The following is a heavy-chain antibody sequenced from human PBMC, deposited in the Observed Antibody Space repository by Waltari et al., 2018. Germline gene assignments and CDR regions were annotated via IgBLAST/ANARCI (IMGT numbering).Heavy chain of an antibody. V-gene: IGHV3-48*03. CDR1: AFPFSSYE. CDR2: INSSGSTI. Sequence: EVQLVESGGGLVQPGGSLSIYCAASAFPFSSYEMTWVRQAPEQGLAWVSYINSSGSTIYYAASVKGRFTISRDNAKNSLYLQMNSLRAEDTAVYYCARVLLGSGYYYYYYYGMDVWGQGTTVTVSS. CDR3: ARVLLGSGYYYYYYYGMDV. J-gene: IGHJ6*02. D-gene: IGHD3-3*01.